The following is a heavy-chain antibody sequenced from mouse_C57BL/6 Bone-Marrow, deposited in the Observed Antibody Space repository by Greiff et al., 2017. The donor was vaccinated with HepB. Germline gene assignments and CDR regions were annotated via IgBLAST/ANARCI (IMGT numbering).Heavy chain of an antibody. CDR2: INYDGSST. V-gene: IGHV5-16*01. Sequence: EVKLVESEGGLEQPGSSMKLSCTASGFTFSDYYMAWVRQVPEKGLEWVANINYDGSSTYYLDSLKSRFIISRDNAKNILYLQMSSLKSEDTATYYCARDSDSNFFDYWGQGTTLTVSS. CDR3: ARDSDSNFFDY. CDR1: GFTFSDYY. J-gene: IGHJ2*01. D-gene: IGHD2-5*01.